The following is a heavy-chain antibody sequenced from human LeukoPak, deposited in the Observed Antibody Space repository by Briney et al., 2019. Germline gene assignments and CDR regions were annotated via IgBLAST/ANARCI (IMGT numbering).Heavy chain of an antibody. CDR2: IYTSGST. D-gene: IGHD6-19*01. CDR1: GGSISSGSYY. J-gene: IGHJ4*02. V-gene: IGHV4-61*02. Sequence: SETLSLTCTVSGGSISSGSYYWSWIRQPAGKGLEWIGRIYTSGSTNYNPSLKSRVAISVDTSKNQFSLKLSSVTAADTAVYYCARSGYIAVAGDFDYWGQGTLVTVSS. CDR3: ARSGYIAVAGDFDY.